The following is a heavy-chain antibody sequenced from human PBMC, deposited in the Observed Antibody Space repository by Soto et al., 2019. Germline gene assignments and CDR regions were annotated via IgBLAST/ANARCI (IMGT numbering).Heavy chain of an antibody. Sequence: EVQLVESGGGLVKPGGSLRLSCAASGFTFSSYSMNWVRQAPGKGLEWVSSISSSSSYIYYADSVKGRFTISRDNAKNSLYLQMNSLRDEDTAVYYCARELDSSSSSTPRDYYYYGMDVWGQGTTVTVSS. V-gene: IGHV3-21*01. CDR1: GFTFSSYS. CDR3: ARELDSSSSSTPRDYYYYGMDV. D-gene: IGHD6-6*01. J-gene: IGHJ6*02. CDR2: ISSSSSYI.